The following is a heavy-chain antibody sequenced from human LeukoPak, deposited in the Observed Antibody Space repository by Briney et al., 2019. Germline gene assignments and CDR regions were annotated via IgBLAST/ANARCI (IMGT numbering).Heavy chain of an antibody. D-gene: IGHD5-24*01. CDR3: ARHEDGYYPMLH. CDR1: GGSISGYY. CDR2: IYNSGTT. Sequence: KPSETLSLTCTVSGGSISGYYWSWVRQSPGKGLEWIAYIYNSGTTNYNPSLKSRVTISVDTSKNQFSLKLSSVTAADTAVYYCARHEDGYYPMLHWGQGTLDTVSS. V-gene: IGHV4-59*08. J-gene: IGHJ4*02.